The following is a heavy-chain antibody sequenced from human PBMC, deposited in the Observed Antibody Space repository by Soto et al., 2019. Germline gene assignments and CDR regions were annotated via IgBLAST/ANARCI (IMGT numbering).Heavy chain of an antibody. CDR2: IYPGDSDT. CDR3: ARVMILHDYRNYCWFDP. V-gene: IGHV5-51*01. CDR1: GYTFTSYW. D-gene: IGHD4-4*01. Sequence: PGESLKISCKGSGYTFTSYWIDWVRQMPGKGLEWIGLIYPGDSDTRYSPSFQGQVTISADKSISTAYLQWSSLRASDTAMYYCARVMILHDYRNYCWFDPWGQGTLVTVSS. J-gene: IGHJ5*02.